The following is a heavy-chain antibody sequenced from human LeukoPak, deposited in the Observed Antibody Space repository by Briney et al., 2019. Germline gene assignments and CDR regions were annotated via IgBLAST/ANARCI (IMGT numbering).Heavy chain of an antibody. J-gene: IGHJ6*03. CDR3: ARHMVRGVIPRGYYMDV. CDR1: GFTFSSYG. CDR2: IRYDGSNK. D-gene: IGHD3-10*01. V-gene: IGHV3-30*02. Sequence: GGSLRLSCAASGFTFSSYGMHWVRQAPGKGLEWVAFIRYDGSNKYYADSVKGRSTISRDNSKNTLYLQMNSLRAEDTAVYYCARHMVRGVIPRGYYMDVWGKGTTVTISS.